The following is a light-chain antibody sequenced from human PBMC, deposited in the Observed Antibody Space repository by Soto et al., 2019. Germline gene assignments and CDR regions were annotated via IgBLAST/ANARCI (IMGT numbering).Light chain of an antibody. V-gene: IGKV1-5*03. CDR1: QSISTW. Sequence: DIQMTQSPSSLSASVGDRVTITCRASQSISTWLAWFQQKPGKAPKLLIYRASSLESGAPSRFSGTGSGTEFTLTIISLQPDDFATYYCQQYDDYPWTFGQGTKVEIK. CDR2: RAS. CDR3: QQYDDYPWT. J-gene: IGKJ1*01.